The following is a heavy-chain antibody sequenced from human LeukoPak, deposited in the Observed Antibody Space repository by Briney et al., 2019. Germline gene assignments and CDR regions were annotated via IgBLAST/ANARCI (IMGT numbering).Heavy chain of an antibody. CDR2: IKSKTDGGTT. V-gene: IGHV3-15*01. D-gene: IGHD3-9*01. J-gene: IGHJ4*02. CDR1: GFSFSTYA. CDR3: ATYRTGYYYFDY. Sequence: GGSLRLSCAASGFSFSTYAMSWVRQAPGKGLEWVGRIKSKTDGGTTEYAAPVKGRFTISRDDSKNTLYLQMNSLETEDTAVYYCATYRTGYYYFDYWGPGTLVTVSS.